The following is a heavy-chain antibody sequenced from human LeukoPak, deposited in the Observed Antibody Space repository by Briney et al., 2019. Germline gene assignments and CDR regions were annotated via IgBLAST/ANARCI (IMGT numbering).Heavy chain of an antibody. CDR1: GGSFSGYY. V-gene: IGHV4-34*01. D-gene: IGHD2-2*01. Sequence: SETLSLTCAVYGGSFSGYYWSWIRQPPGKGREWIGEINHSGSTNYNPSLKSRVTISVDTSKNQFSLKLSSVTAADTAVYYCARRPYCSSTSCKGGLDYWGQGTLVTVSS. CDR3: ARRPYCSSTSCKGGLDY. J-gene: IGHJ4*02. CDR2: INHSGST.